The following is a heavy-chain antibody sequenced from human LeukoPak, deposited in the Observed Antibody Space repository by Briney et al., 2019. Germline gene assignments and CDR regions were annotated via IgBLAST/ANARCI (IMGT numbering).Heavy chain of an antibody. Sequence: GGSLRLSCAASGFTFSSYSMTWVRQAPGKGLEWVSSISSSSYIYYADSVKGRFTISRDNAKNSLYLQMNSLRAEDTAVYYCARVTTGTRGDYWGQGTLVTVSS. V-gene: IGHV3-21*01. CDR2: ISSSSYI. CDR1: GFTFSSYS. J-gene: IGHJ4*02. D-gene: IGHD3-22*01. CDR3: ARVTTGTRGDY.